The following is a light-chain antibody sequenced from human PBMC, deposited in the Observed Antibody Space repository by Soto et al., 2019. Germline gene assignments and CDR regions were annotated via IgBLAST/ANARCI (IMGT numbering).Light chain of an antibody. Sequence: QSALTQPASVSGSPGQSITISCTGTSSDVGGYNYVSWYQQHPGKAPKLMIYEVSNRPSGVSNRFSASKSGNTASLTISGLQAEGEADYYCSSYTSSSTRVFGGGTKLTVL. J-gene: IGLJ3*02. V-gene: IGLV2-14*01. CDR3: SSYTSSSTRV. CDR2: EVS. CDR1: SSDVGGYNY.